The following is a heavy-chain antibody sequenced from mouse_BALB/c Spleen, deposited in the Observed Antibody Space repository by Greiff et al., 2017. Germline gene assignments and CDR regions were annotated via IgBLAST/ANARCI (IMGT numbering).Heavy chain of an antibody. CDR3: ARSTMITPFDY. Sequence: EVQLQQSGAELVKPGASVKLSCTASGFNIKATYMHWVKQRPEQGLEWIGRIDPANGNTKYDPKFQGKATITADTSSNTAYLQLSSLTSEDTAVYYCARSTMITPFDYWGQGTTRTVSS. CDR1: GFNIKATY. V-gene: IGHV14-3*02. D-gene: IGHD2-4*01. CDR2: IDPANGNT. J-gene: IGHJ2*01.